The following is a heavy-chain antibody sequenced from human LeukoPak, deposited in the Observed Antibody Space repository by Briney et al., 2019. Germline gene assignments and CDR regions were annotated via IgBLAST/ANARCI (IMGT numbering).Heavy chain of an antibody. D-gene: IGHD2-21*02. CDR3: ARDSHSSSSGWHIVVVTASPPDY. CDR2: INPNSGGT. CDR1: GYTFTGYY. J-gene: IGHJ4*02. Sequence: GASVKVSCKASGYTFTGYYMHWVRQAPGQGLEWMGWINPNSGGTNHAQKFQGRVTMTRDTSISTAYMELSRLRSDDTAVYYCARDSHSSSSGWHIVVVTASPPDYWGQGTLVTVSS. V-gene: IGHV1-2*02.